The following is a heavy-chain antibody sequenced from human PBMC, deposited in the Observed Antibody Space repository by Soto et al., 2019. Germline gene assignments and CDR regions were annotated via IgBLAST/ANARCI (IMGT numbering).Heavy chain of an antibody. Sequence: SETLSLTCTVSGGSISSYYWSWIRQPTGKGLEWIGYIYYSGSTNYNPSLKSRVTISVDTSKSHFSLKLSSVTAADTAVYYCAREYYDYIWGSYRSRYYYMDVWGKGTTVTVSS. J-gene: IGHJ6*03. CDR1: GGSISSYY. CDR2: IYYSGST. CDR3: AREYYDYIWGSYRSRYYYMDV. V-gene: IGHV4-59*08. D-gene: IGHD3-16*02.